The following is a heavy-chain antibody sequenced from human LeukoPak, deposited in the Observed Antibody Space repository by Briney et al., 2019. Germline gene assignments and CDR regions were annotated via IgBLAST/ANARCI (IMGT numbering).Heavy chain of an antibody. J-gene: IGHJ4*02. CDR1: ARTISSSSYY. CDR3: AREERGSSDKVDY. D-gene: IGHD3-10*01. V-gene: IGHV4-39*07. Sequence: SETLSLTCTVSARTISSSSYYWGWIRQPPGKGLEWIGSIYYSGSTYYNPSLKSRVTISVDTYKSQFSLKLSSVTAADTAVYYCAREERGSSDKVDYGAQGTLVTVSS. CDR2: IYYSGST.